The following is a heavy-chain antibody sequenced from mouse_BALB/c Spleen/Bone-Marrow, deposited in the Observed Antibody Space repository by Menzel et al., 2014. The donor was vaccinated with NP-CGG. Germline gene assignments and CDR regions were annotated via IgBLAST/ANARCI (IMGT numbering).Heavy chain of an antibody. V-gene: IGHV1-7*01. Sequence: VQLQQSGAELTKPGASVTMSCKASGYTFTNYWIHWIKQRPGQGLGWIGYINPGTGYTDYNPNFKGKATLTADISSITAYMQLSSLTSEDSSVYYCARETGTYVMDYWGQGTSVTVAS. CDR3: ARETGTYVMDY. CDR2: INPGTGYT. D-gene: IGHD4-1*01. J-gene: IGHJ4*01. CDR1: GYTFTNYW.